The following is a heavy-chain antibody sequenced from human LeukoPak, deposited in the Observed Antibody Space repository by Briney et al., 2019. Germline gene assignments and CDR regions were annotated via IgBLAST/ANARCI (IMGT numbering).Heavy chain of an antibody. Sequence: GGSLRLSCAASGFTFSSYGMHWVRQAPGKGLEWVAFIRYDGSNKYYADSVKGRFTISRDNSKNTLYLQMNSLRAEDTAVYYCVKEKLGLLWFGELYGDNWFDPWGQGTLVTVSS. J-gene: IGHJ5*02. D-gene: IGHD3-10*01. CDR2: IRYDGSNK. V-gene: IGHV3-30*02. CDR1: GFTFSSYG. CDR3: VKEKLGLLWFGELYGDNWFDP.